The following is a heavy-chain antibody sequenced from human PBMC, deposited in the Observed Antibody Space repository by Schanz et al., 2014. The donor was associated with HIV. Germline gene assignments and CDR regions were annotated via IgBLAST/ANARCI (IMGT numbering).Heavy chain of an antibody. CDR2: LILIFDTT. CDR1: GGTFSSSA. D-gene: IGHD6-13*01. CDR3: ARDSPVAAGTLDY. J-gene: IGHJ4*02. Sequence: QVQLVQSGAEVKKPGSSVKVSCKASGGTFSSSAISWVRQAPGQGLEWMGGLILIFDTTNYAQKFQGRVTITADKSTSTVYMDLSSLRSEDTAVYYCARDSPVAAGTLDYWGQGTLVTVSS. V-gene: IGHV1-69*06.